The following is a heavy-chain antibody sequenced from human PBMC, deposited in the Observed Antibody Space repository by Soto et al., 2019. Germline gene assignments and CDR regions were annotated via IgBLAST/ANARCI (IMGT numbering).Heavy chain of an antibody. J-gene: IGHJ2*01. CDR1: GGTFSSYT. D-gene: IGHD6-13*01. CDR3: ARSIAAAGTGYFDL. CDR2: IIPILGIA. V-gene: IGHV1-69*02. Sequence: QVQLVQSGAEVKKPGSSVKVSCKASGGTFSSYTISWVRQAPGQGLEWMGRIIPILGIANYAQKFQGRVTITADKSTRTAYMELSSLRSEDTAVYYCARSIAAAGTGYFDLWGRGTLVTVSS.